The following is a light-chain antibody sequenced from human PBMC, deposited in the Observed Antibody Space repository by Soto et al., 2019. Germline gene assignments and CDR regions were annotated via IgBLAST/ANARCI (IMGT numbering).Light chain of an antibody. CDR2: GAS. CDR1: QSVRSY. J-gene: IGKJ4*01. V-gene: IGKV3-11*01. CDR3: QQRRNWLLS. Sequence: EIVLTQPPGTLSLSPGERATLSCRASQSVRSYLAWYQQNPGQAPRLLIYGASNRATGIPARFSGSGSGTDFTLTISSLEPEDFAVYYCQQRRNWLLSFGGGTKVDIK.